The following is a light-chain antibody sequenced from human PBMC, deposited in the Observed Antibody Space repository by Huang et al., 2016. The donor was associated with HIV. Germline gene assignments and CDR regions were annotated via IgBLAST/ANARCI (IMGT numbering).Light chain of an antibody. CDR2: AAP. CDR1: QSISSY. V-gene: IGKV1-39*01. J-gene: IGKJ2*01. CDR3: QQTYITPLT. Sequence: DIQMTQSPSSLSASVGDRVTITCRESQSISSYLNWYQQKPGTAPKVLIYAAPSLQSGVPSRFSGSGAGTDFTLTINNLQPEDSATYYCQQTYITPLTFGQGTKLEIK.